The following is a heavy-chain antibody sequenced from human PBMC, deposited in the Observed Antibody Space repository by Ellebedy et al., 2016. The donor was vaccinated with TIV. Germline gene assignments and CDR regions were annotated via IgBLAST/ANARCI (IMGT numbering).Heavy chain of an antibody. CDR2: INHSGST. CDR1: GGSFSGYY. J-gene: IGHJ5*02. V-gene: IGHV4-34*01. D-gene: IGHD3-10*01. CDR3: ARDGSSAYGSGSYYWFDP. Sequence: MPSETLSLTCAVYGGSFSGYYWSWIRQPPGKGLEWIGEINHSGSTNYNPSLKSRVTISVDTSKNQFSLKLSSVTAADTAVYYCARDGSSAYGSGSYYWFDPWGQGTLVTVSS.